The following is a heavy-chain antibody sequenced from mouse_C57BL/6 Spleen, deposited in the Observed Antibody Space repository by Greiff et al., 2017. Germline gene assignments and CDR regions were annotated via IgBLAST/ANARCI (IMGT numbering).Heavy chain of an antibody. V-gene: IGHV5-9-1*02. CDR2: ISSGGDYI. CDR1: GFTFSSYA. D-gene: IGHD2-3*01. Sequence: EVNVVESGEGLVKPGGSLKLSCAASGFTFSSYAMSWVRQTPEKRLEWVAYISSGGDYIYYADTVKGRFTISRDNARNTLYLQMSSLKSEDTAMYYCTRDGYYRNYCDYWGQGTTLTVSS. J-gene: IGHJ2*01. CDR3: TRDGYYRNYCDY.